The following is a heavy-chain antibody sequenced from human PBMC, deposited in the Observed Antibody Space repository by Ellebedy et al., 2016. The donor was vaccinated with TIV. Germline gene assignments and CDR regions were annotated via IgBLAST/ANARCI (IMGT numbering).Heavy chain of an antibody. D-gene: IGHD2-15*01. CDR2: IKEDGSTI. J-gene: IGHJ5*02. CDR3: ARAIGAGDGT. CDR1: GFTFSSSW. Sequence: GESLKISXAASGFTFSSSWMSWLRQAPGKGLDWVANIKEDGSTIYYVDSVKGRFTISRDNAKNSLYLQMNSLRTEDTAVYYCARAIGAGDGTWGQGALVTVSS. V-gene: IGHV3-7*01.